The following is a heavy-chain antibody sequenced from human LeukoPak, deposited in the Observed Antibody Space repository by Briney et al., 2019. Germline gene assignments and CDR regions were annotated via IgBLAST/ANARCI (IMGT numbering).Heavy chain of an antibody. CDR1: GGSISSSSYY. V-gene: IGHV4-61*05. Sequence: PSETLSLTCTVSGGSISSSSYYWGWIRQPPGKGLEWIGYIYYSGSTNYNPSLKSRVTFSVDASKNQFSLKLISVTAADTAVYYCARVKGVVTAILDYWGQGTLVTVSS. CDR2: IYYSGST. J-gene: IGHJ4*02. D-gene: IGHD2-21*02. CDR3: ARVKGVVTAILDY.